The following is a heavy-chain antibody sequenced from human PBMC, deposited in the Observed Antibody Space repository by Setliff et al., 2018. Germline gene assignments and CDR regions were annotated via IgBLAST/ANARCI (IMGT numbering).Heavy chain of an antibody. CDR1: GFTVSSNY. J-gene: IGHJ6*02. V-gene: IGHV3-53*05. D-gene: IGHD6-13*01. CDR2: IYSGGST. Sequence: PGGSLRLSCAASGFTVSSNYMSWVRQAPGKGLEWVSVIYSGGSTYYADSVKGRFTISRDNSKNTLYLQMNSLRAEDTAVYYCAKDMRGSSWSTYYYGMDVWGQGTTVTVSS. CDR3: AKDMRGSSWSTYYYGMDV.